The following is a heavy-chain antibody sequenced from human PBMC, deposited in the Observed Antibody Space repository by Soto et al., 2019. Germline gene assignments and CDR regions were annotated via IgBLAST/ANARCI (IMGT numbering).Heavy chain of an antibody. CDR1: GLSHNKKTVG. Sequence: KQSVGQKCTSPGLSHNKKTVGVGWIRQPPGKALEWLALINWNDDERYSPSLKDRLTITKDTSRNHVVLTMTNVDPVDTATYYCAHRHDLGGFDILVQGTTVTVSS. J-gene: IGHJ3*02. V-gene: IGHV2-5*01. CDR2: INWNDDE. CDR3: AHRHDLGGFDI. D-gene: IGHD2-15*01.